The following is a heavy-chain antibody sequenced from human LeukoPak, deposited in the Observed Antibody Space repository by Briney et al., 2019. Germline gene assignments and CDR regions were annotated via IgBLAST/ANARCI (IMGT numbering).Heavy chain of an antibody. J-gene: IGHJ4*02. V-gene: IGHV3-9*01. CDR1: GFTFDDYA. D-gene: IGHD3-22*01. CDR3: AKESESYDSSGSTFDY. Sequence: GGSLRLSCAASGFTFDDYAMHWVRQAPGKGLEWVSGISWNSGSIGYADSVKGRFTISRDNSKNTLYLQMNSLRAEDTAVYYCAKESESYDSSGSTFDYWGQGALVTVSS. CDR2: ISWNSGSI.